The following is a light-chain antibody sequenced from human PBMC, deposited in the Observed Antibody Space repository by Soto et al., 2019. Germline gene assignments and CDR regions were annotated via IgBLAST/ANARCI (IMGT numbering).Light chain of an antibody. CDR3: QQYDDIPPT. CDR2: DAS. V-gene: IGKV1-33*01. J-gene: IGKJ5*01. Sequence: DIQMTQSSCSLTASVGDSVTITSQASQDITNYLNWYKQKPGKAPKMLIYDASNLEPGVPSRFSGRGSGADFTFSISSLKPEDIATYYCQQYDDIPPTFGQGTRLEIK. CDR1: QDITNY.